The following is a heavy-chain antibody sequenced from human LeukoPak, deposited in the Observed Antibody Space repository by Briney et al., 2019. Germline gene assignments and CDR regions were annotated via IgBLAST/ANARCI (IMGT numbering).Heavy chain of an antibody. CDR1: GYTFTGYY. V-gene: IGHV1-2*02. CDR3: ARHDEGTGTTSWAFDI. CDR2: INPNSGGT. Sequence: ASVKVSCKASGYTFTGYYMHWVRQAPGQGLEWMGWINPNSGGTNYAQKFQGRVTMTRDTSISTAYMELSRLRSDDTAMYYCARHDEGTGTTSWAFDIWGQGTMVTVSS. J-gene: IGHJ3*02. D-gene: IGHD1-7*01.